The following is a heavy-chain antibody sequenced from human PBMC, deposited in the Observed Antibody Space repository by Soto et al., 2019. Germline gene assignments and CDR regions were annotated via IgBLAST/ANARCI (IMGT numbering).Heavy chain of an antibody. D-gene: IGHD6-6*01. CDR3: ANPYSSSPDYYYYYMDV. Sequence: GGSLRLSCAASGFTFSSYAMSWVRQAPGKGLEWVSAISGRGGSTYYADSGKGRFTISRDNSKNTLYLQMNSLRAEDTAVYYCANPYSSSPDYYYYYMDVWGKGTTVTVSS. CDR2: ISGRGGST. V-gene: IGHV3-23*01. CDR1: GFTFSSYA. J-gene: IGHJ6*03.